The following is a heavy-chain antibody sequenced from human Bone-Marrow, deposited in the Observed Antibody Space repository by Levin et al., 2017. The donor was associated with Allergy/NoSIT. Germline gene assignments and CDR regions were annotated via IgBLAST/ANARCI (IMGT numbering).Heavy chain of an antibody. CDR1: GFTFSSYA. V-gene: IGHV3-30-3*01. CDR3: ARVRTAYGLKLSGAFDI. CDR2: ISYDGSNK. J-gene: IGHJ3*02. Sequence: GGSLRLSCAASGFTFSSYAMHWVRQAPGKGLEWVAVISYDGSNKYYADSVKGRFTISRDNSKNTLYLQMNSLRAEDTAVYYCARVRTAYGLKLSGAFDIWGQGTMVTVSS. D-gene: IGHD4-17*01.